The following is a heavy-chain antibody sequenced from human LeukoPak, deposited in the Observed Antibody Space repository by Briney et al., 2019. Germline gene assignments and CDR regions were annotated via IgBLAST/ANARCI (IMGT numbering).Heavy chain of an antibody. Sequence: PSQTLSLTCTVSGGSISSGGYYWSWIHQHPGKGLEWIGYIYYSGSTYYNPSLKSRVTISVDTSKNQFSLKLSSVTAAGTAVYYCARVVRSAVAEYFQHWGQGTLVTVSS. CDR2: IYYSGST. J-gene: IGHJ1*01. CDR3: ARVVRSAVAEYFQH. CDR1: GGSISSGGYY. V-gene: IGHV4-31*03.